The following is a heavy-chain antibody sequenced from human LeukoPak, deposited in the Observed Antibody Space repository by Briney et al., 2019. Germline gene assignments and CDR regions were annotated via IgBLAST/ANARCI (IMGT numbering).Heavy chain of an antibody. Sequence: SETLSLTCAVYGGSFSGYYWSWIRQLPGKGLEWIGEINHSGSTNYNPSLKSRVTISVDTSKNQFSLKLSSVTAADTAVYYCARGRSLGPFDYWGQGTLVTVSS. CDR2: INHSGST. CDR3: ARGRSLGPFDY. CDR1: GGSFSGYY. J-gene: IGHJ4*02. V-gene: IGHV4-34*01.